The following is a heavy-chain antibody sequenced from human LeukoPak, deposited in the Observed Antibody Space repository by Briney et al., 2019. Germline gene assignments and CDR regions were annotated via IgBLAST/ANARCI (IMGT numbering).Heavy chain of an antibody. CDR1: GYTFTSYY. D-gene: IGHD6-19*01. J-gene: IGHJ3*02. V-gene: IGHV1-46*01. CDR2: INPSGGST. CDR3: ARDREIAVAGTRAFDI. Sequence: ASVKVSCKASGYTFTSYYMHWVRQAPGQGLEWMGIINPSGGSTSYAQKFQGRVTMTSDTSTSTVYMELSSLRSEDTAVYYCARDREIAVAGTRAFDIWGQGTMVTVSS.